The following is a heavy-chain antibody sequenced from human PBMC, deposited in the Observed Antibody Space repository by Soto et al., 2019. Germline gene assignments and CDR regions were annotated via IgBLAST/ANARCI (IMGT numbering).Heavy chain of an antibody. CDR3: ARGYSNSPEALVC. V-gene: IGHV4-61*01. D-gene: IGHD6-6*01. Sequence: SETLSLTCTVSGGSVNSDFYYWSWIRQPPGKGLEWIGYIYYTGSTNYNPSLKSRVTISLDTSRNQFSLKLSSVTAADTAVFYCARGYSNSPEALVCGGQGALVTVSS. J-gene: IGHJ4*02. CDR2: IYYTGST. CDR1: GGSVNSDFYY.